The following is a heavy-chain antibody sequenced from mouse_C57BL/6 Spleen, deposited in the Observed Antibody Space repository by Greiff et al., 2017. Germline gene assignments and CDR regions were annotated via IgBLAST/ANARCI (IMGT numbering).Heavy chain of an antibody. D-gene: IGHD3-2*02. CDR1: GFTFSSYA. J-gene: IGHJ3*01. V-gene: IGHV5-9-1*02. CDR2: ISSGGDYI. Sequence: EVKLMESGEGLVKPGGSLKLSCAASGFTFSSYAMSWVRQTPEKRLEWVAYISSGGDYIYYADTVKGRFTISRDNARNTLYLQMSSLKSEDTAMYYCTRDLGDSSGYVWFAYWGQGTLVTVSA. CDR3: TRDLGDSSGYVWFAY.